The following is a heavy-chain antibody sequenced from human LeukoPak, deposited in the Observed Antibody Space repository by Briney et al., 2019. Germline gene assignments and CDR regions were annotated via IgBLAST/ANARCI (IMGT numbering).Heavy chain of an antibody. D-gene: IGHD3-16*01. CDR3: AKDGSWGDYYFYFYIDV. CDR1: GFTFSNSA. J-gene: IGHJ6*03. Sequence: PGGSLRLSCEASGFTFSNSAMSWVRQAPGKGLEWVSGISASGHYTYNADSAKSRFTISRDNSKNTLYLQMNSLRAEDTALYYCAKDGSWGDYYFYFYIDVWGKGTTVTVSS. CDR2: ISASGHYT. V-gene: IGHV3-23*01.